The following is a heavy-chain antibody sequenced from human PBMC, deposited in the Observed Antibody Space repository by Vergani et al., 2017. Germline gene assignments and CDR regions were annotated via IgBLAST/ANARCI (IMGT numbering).Heavy chain of an antibody. D-gene: IGHD6-19*01. Sequence: EVQLLESGGDLVQPEGSLRLSCAASGFTFIMHAMSWVRQAPGEGLEWVSTLSASDRRTQYADPVKGRFPISRDISKNTLFLHMNILRPEDMAVYYCAKVGRSEVAGTFGAFDIWGQGTMVTVSS. CDR3: AKVGRSEVAGTFGAFDI. J-gene: IGHJ3*02. CDR2: LSASDRRT. CDR1: GFTFIMHA. V-gene: IGHV3-23*01.